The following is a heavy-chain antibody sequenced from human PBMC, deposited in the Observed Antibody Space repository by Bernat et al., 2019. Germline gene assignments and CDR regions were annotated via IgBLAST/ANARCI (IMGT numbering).Heavy chain of an antibody. D-gene: IGHD3-16*01. J-gene: IGHJ4*02. CDR3: AKVSAPYFDY. CDR2: ISSDGENT. Sequence: DVQLMESGGDLVQPGGSLRLSCAASGFTFSDSGMSWVRLPRGKGLEWVSTISSDGENTHYAGSVQGRFTISRDNSQSTLYLQMASLRAEDAASDYGAKVSAPYFDYWGQGALVTVSS. CDR1: GFTFSDSG. V-gene: IGHV3-23*01.